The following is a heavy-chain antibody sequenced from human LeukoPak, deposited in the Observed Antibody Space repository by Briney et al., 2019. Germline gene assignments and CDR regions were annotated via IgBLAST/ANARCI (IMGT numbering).Heavy chain of an antibody. CDR2: IYYGGST. J-gene: IGHJ4*02. D-gene: IGHD3-10*01. CDR3: ARADGGVRGYYFDF. Sequence: SQTLSLTCTVSGASISSGGYYWSWVRQDPGKGLEWIGYIYYGGSTYYNPSLKSRITISVDTSKNQFSLELSSVTAADTAVYFCARADGGVRGYYFDFWGQGIMVTVSS. V-gene: IGHV4-31*03. CDR1: GASISSGGYY.